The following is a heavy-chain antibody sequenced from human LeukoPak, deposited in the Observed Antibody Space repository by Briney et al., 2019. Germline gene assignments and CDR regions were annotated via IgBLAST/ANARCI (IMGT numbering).Heavy chain of an antibody. CDR1: GFNFSSYG. Sequence: PGGSLRLSCAASGFNFSSYGFHWVRQAPGKGLEWVTFIRYDGSDKYSADSVMGRFTISRDNAKKMLYLQMTSLKVEDTATYCARAGNSESIWGQGIPVTVSS. J-gene: IGHJ4*02. CDR2: IRYDGSDK. CDR3: ARAGNSESI. V-gene: IGHV3-30*02. D-gene: IGHD4-11*01.